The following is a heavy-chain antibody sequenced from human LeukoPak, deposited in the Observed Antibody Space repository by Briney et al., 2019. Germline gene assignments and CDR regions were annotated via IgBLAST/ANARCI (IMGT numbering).Heavy chain of an antibody. CDR1: GFTFSTYS. V-gene: IGHV3-21*01. CDR3: ASQGSGYDSPIDH. CDR2: ISSSSSYI. J-gene: IGHJ4*02. D-gene: IGHD5-12*01. Sequence: PGGSLRLSCATSGFTFSTYSMNWVRQAPGKGLEWVSSISSSSSYIYYADSVKGRFTISRDNARNSLYLQMNSLRAEDTAVYYCASQGSGYDSPIDHWGQGTLVTVSS.